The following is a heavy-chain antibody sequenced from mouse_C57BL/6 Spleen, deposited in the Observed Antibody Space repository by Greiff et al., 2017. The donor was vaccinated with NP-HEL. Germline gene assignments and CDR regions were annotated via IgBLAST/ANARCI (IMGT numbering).Heavy chain of an antibody. J-gene: IGHJ4*01. CDR1: GYTFTDYY. Sequence: EVQLQQSGPELVKPGASVKISCKASGYTFTDYYMNWVKQSHGKSLEWIGDINPNNGGTSYNQKFKGKATLTVDKSSSTAYMELRSLTSEDSAVYYCARSKIGNYAMDYWGQGTSVTVSS. V-gene: IGHV1-26*01. D-gene: IGHD2-14*01. CDR2: INPNNGGT. CDR3: ARSKIGNYAMDY.